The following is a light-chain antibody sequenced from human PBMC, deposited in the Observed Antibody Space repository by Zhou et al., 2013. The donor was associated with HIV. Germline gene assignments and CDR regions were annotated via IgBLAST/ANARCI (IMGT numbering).Light chain of an antibody. J-gene: IGKJ1*01. CDR1: QSISTW. CDR2: KAS. Sequence: DIQMTQSPSTLSASVGDRVTITCRASQSISTWLAWYQQKPGKAPILLIYKASTLESGVPSRFSGSGSGTEFTLTISGLQPDDFATYYCQQYNRYWTFGQGTKVEIK. V-gene: IGKV1-5*03. CDR3: QQYNRYWT.